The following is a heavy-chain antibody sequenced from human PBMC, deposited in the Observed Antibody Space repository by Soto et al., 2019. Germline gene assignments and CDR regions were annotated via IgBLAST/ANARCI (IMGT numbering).Heavy chain of an antibody. J-gene: IGHJ4*02. D-gene: IGHD3-10*01. CDR3: ARGTFGPDY. CDR1: GFTLSDYG. V-gene: IGHV3-23*01. CDR2: ISGSGGST. Sequence: GGSLRLSCAASGFTLSDYGMSWVRQAPGKGLEWVSSISGSGGSTYYADSVKGRFTISRDNSKNTLSLQMNSLRADDTAIYYCARGTFGPDYWGQGTLVTVSS.